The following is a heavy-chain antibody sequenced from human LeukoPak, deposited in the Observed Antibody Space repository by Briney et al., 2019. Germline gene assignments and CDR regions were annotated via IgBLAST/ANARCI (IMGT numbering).Heavy chain of an antibody. CDR1: GFTVSTNF. J-gene: IGHJ4*02. Sequence: AGGSLRLSCAASGFTVSTNFINWVRQAPGKGLEWVSVIYNSGRTFYADSVKGRFTISRDNSKNTLYLQMNSLRVEDTAIYYCAREISVATGAFDSWGQGTLVTVSS. CDR2: IYNSGRT. V-gene: IGHV3-53*01. CDR3: AREISVATGAFDS. D-gene: IGHD6-19*01.